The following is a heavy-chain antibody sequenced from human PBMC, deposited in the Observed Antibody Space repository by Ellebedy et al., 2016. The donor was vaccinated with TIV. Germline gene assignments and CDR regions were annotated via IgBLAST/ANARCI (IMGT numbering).Heavy chain of an antibody. Sequence: AASVKVSCKASGYTFTGYYMHWVRQAPGQGLEWMGWINPNSGGTNYAQKFQGRVTMTRDTSISTAYMELSRLRSDDTAVYYCARDVYGYNLDRYFDLWGRGTLVTVSS. J-gene: IGHJ2*01. CDR2: INPNSGGT. CDR1: GYTFTGYY. V-gene: IGHV1-2*02. D-gene: IGHD5-24*01. CDR3: ARDVYGYNLDRYFDL.